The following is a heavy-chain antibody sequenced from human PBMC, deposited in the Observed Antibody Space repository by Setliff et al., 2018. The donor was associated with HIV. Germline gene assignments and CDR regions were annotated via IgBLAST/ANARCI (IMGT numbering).Heavy chain of an antibody. CDR3: ARGHCSGTRVYYYYYGMDV. CDR2: IYHSEYT. Sequence: KTSETLSLTCAVSGGSISSDNWWTWVRQPPGKGLEWIGEIYHSEYTNYNASLKSRVSMSVDKSKNQFSLKLTSVTAADTAVYYCARGHCSGTRVYYYYYGMDVWGQGTTVTVSS. D-gene: IGHD2-2*01. J-gene: IGHJ6*02. V-gene: IGHV4-4*02. CDR1: GGSISSDNW.